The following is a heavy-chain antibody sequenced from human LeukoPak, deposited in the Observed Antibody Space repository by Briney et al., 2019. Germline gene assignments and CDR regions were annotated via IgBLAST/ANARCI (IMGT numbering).Heavy chain of an antibody. CDR3: ATKKYTGSFYAF. CDR1: GYSSSDYY. J-gene: IGHJ4*02. CDR2: IKPKSGDT. Sequence: ASVKVSCKASGYSSSDYYIYWVRQAPGQGLEWMGWIKPKSGDTNYVQKLEGRVTMTSDTSISTAYMELSSLRSDDTAVYYCATKKYTGSFYAFWGQGTLVTVSS. V-gene: IGHV1-2*02. D-gene: IGHD1-26*01.